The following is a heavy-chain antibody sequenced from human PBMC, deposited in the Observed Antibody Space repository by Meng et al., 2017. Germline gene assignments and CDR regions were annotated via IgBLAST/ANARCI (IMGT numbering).Heavy chain of an antibody. CDR2: IWYDGSNK. J-gene: IGHJ4*02. CDR1: GFTFSSYG. Sequence: GESLKISCAASGFTFSSYGMHWVRQAPGKGLEWVAVIWYDGSNKYYADSVKGRFTISRDNSKNTLYLQMNSLRAEDTAVYYCAREKEQWLVRYYFDYWGQGTLVTVSS. V-gene: IGHV3-33*01. D-gene: IGHD6-19*01. CDR3: AREKEQWLVRYYFDY.